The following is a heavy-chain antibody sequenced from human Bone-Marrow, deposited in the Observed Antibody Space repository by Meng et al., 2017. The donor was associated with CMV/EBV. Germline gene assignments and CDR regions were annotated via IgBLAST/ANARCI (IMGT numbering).Heavy chain of an antibody. CDR1: GYSISSGYY. V-gene: IGHV4-38-2*02. CDR3: AKNVVGGWFDP. CDR2: IYHSGST. J-gene: IGHJ5*02. Sequence: SETLSLTCTVSGYSISSGYYWGWIRQPPGKGLEWIGSIYHSGSTYYNPSLKSRVTISVDTSKNQFSLNLNSVTAADTAVYYCAKNVVGGWFDPWGQGTLVTVSS. D-gene: IGHD2-2*01.